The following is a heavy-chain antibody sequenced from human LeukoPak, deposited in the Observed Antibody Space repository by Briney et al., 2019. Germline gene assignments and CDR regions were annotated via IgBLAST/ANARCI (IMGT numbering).Heavy chain of an antibody. J-gene: IGHJ4*02. CDR3: ARGTGYSSSWHDY. CDR1: GYTFTSYD. D-gene: IGHD6-13*01. Sequence: GASVTVSCKASGYTFTSYDINWVRQATGQGLEWMGWMSPSSGNTGYAQKFQGRVTMTRNTSISTAYMEVSSLRSEDTAVYYCARGTGYSSSWHDYWGQGTLVTVSS. CDR2: MSPSSGNT. V-gene: IGHV1-8*01.